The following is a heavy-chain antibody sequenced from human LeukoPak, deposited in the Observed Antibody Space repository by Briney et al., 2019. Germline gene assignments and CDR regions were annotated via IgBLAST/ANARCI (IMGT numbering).Heavy chain of an antibody. CDR3: ARHGLWYDSSGDYYWFDP. Sequence: PSETLSLTCTVSGGSISSYYWSWIRQPPGKGLEWIGYIYYSGSTNYNPSLKSRVTISVDTSKNQFSLKLSSVTAADTAVYYCARHGLWYDSSGDYYWFDPWGQGTLVTVSS. CDR1: GGSISSYY. V-gene: IGHV4-59*08. J-gene: IGHJ5*02. D-gene: IGHD3-22*01. CDR2: IYYSGST.